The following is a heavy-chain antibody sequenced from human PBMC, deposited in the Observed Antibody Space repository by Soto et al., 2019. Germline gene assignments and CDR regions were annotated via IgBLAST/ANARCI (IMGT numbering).Heavy chain of an antibody. J-gene: IGHJ4*02. Sequence: ASVKVSCKASVYTFTSYAMHWLRQAPGQRLEWMGWINAGNGNTKYSQKFQGRVTITTDTSTSTAYMELRSLRSDDTAVYYCARVREEQLWVDYWGQGTLVTVSS. D-gene: IGHD5-18*01. CDR1: VYTFTSYA. V-gene: IGHV1-3*01. CDR2: INAGNGNT. CDR3: ARVREEQLWVDY.